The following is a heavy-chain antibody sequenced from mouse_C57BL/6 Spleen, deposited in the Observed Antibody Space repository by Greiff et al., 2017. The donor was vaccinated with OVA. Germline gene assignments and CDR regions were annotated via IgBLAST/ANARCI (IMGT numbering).Heavy chain of an antibody. D-gene: IGHD2-5*01. J-gene: IGHJ3*01. V-gene: IGHV1-75*01. CDR3: ARSESNGAWFAD. CDR1: GYPFTDYY. CDR2: IFPGSGST. Sequence: QVQLQQSGPELVQPGASVKISCKASGYPFTDYYINWVKQRPGQGLEWIGWIFPGSGSTYYTETFKGKATLTVAKSSRTAYMLLSSLTSEDSAVYFCARSESNGAWFADWGQGTLVTVSA.